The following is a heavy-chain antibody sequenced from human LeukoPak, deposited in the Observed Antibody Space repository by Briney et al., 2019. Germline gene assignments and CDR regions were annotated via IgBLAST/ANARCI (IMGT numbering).Heavy chain of an antibody. D-gene: IGHD1-26*01. J-gene: IGHJ4*02. V-gene: IGHV1-24*01. CDR2: FDPEDGET. CDR3: ATDGIPGATTTLDY. Sequence: GASVKVSCKVSGITLNALSIQWVRQAPGKGLEWMGGFDPEDGETIYAPKFQARVTMTQDTYEDTAYMELSSLRSEDTAVYYCATDGIPGATTTLDYWGQGTLVTVSS. CDR1: GITLNALS.